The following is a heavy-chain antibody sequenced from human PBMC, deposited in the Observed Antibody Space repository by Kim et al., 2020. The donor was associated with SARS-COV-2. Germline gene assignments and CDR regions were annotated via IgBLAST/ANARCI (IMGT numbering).Heavy chain of an antibody. D-gene: IGHD5-18*01. V-gene: IGHV3-7*01. CDR1: GFTFSSYW. J-gene: IGHJ6*02. CDR2: IKQDGSVK. CDR3: ASELDLYLWLPCLGMDV. Sequence: GGSLRLSCAASGFTFSSYWMSWVRQAPGKGLEWVANIKQDGSVKYYVDSVKGRFTISRDNAKNSLYLQMNSLRAEDTAVYYCASELDLYLWLPCLGMDVLGQGTTVTVSS.